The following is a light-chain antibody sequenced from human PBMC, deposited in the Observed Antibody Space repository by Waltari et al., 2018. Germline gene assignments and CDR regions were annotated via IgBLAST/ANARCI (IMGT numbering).Light chain of an antibody. J-gene: IGKJ2*01. Sequence: EIGFIQSPAPLSLSPGEGATLSCRASQSVSSYLAWYQQKPGQAPGLLIYDASNRATGIPARFSGSGSGTDFTLTISSLEPEDFAVYYCQQRSNWPMYTFGQGTKLEI. CDR1: QSVSSY. CDR3: QQRSNWPMYT. V-gene: IGKV3-11*01. CDR2: DAS.